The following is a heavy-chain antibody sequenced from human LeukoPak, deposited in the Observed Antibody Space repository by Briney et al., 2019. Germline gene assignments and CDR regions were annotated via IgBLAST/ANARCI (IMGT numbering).Heavy chain of an antibody. D-gene: IGHD6-19*01. CDR1: GGSMRSYC. CDR3: ARLSSGWQSTDY. Sequence: PSETLSLTCTVSGGSMRSYCWSWIRQPPGKGLEWIGYIYDSGSTNYNPSLKSRVTISVDTSKNQFSLKLSSVTAADTAVYYCARLSSGWQSTDYWGQGTLVTVSS. J-gene: IGHJ4*02. V-gene: IGHV4-59*08. CDR2: IYDSGST.